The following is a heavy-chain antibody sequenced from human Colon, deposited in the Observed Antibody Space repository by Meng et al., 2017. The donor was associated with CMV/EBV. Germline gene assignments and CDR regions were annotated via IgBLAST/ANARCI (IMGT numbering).Heavy chain of an antibody. V-gene: IGHV1-2*02. J-gene: IGHJ4*02. CDR3: ARLLSGGWERGLGDY. D-gene: IGHD2-15*01. CDR2: MNPNSGET. CDR1: GYTFTGYY. Sequence: ASVKVSCKASGYTFTGYYMHWVRQAPGQGLEWLGWMNPNSGETNYAQKFEDRVTLTRDTPTGTAFMELTSLRSDDTAVYYCARLLSGGWERGLGDYWGQGTLVTVSS.